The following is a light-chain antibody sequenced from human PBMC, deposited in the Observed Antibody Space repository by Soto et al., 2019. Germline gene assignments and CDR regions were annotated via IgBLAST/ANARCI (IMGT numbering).Light chain of an antibody. Sequence: ELVLTQSPATLSLSPGERATLSCRASQSVSGYSAWYQQKPGQAPRLLIYDTSNRATGIPARFSGSGSGTDFTLTISGLEPEDFAVYYCRQRSNWQYTFGLGTRLEIK. J-gene: IGKJ2*01. CDR3: RQRSNWQYT. V-gene: IGKV3-11*01. CDR1: QSVSGY. CDR2: DTS.